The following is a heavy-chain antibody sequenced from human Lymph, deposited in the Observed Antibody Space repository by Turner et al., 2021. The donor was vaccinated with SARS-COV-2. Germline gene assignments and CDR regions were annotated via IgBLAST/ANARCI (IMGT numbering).Heavy chain of an antibody. CDR1: GYTFTSYD. CDR3: ARGRYSGGGMDV. V-gene: IGHV1-8*02. J-gene: IGHJ6*02. CDR2: MNPNSGNT. D-gene: IGHD1-26*01. Sequence: QVQLVQSGAEVKKPGASVKVFCKAPGYTFTSYDINWVRQATGQGLEWMGWMNPNSGNTGYAQKFQGRFTMTRNTSISTAYMELSSLRSEDTAVYYCARGRYSGGGMDVWGQGTTVTVSS.